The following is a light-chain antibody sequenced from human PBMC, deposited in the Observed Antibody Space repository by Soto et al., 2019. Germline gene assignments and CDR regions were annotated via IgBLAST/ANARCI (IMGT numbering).Light chain of an antibody. V-gene: IGKV3-11*01. Sequence: EFVLTQSPATLSLSPGERATLSCRASQSVSSYLAWYQQKPGQAPRLLIYDASNRATGIPARFSGSGSGTDFTLTISSLDPEDFAVYYCQQRSNWPITFGQETRLEIK. CDR3: QQRSNWPIT. CDR1: QSVSSY. CDR2: DAS. J-gene: IGKJ5*01.